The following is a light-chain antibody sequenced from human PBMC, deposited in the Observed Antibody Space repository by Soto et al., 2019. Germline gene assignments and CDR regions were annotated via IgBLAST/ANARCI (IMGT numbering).Light chain of an antibody. Sequence: QSALTQPASVSGSPGQSITISCTGTSSDVGGYDYVSWYQQHPGKAPKLMIYEVSTRPSGVSNRFSGSKSGNTASLTISGLQAEDEADYYCSSYPVSSTSHMVFGGGTQLTVL. V-gene: IGLV2-14*01. J-gene: IGLJ2*01. CDR3: SSYPVSSTSHMV. CDR1: SSDVGGYDY. CDR2: EVS.